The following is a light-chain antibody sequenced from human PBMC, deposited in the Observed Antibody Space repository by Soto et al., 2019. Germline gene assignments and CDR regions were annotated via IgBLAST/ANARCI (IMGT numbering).Light chain of an antibody. V-gene: IGKV3-11*01. CDR1: QSVSNY. J-gene: IGKJ5*01. Sequence: EIVLTQSPATLSLSPGERATLSCRASQSVSNYLAWYQQKPGQAPRLLIYDASTRATGIPARFSGSGSGTDFALTIGSLEPEDFAVYYCQQRSNWPSITFGQGTRLEIK. CDR2: DAS. CDR3: QQRSNWPSIT.